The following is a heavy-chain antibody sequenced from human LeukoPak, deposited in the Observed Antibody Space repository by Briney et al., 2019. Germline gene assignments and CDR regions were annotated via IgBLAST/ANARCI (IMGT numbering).Heavy chain of an antibody. CDR3: ASYSPYSSGSLEFQH. D-gene: IGHD6-19*01. CDR1: GDSISSWY. Sequence: PSETLSLTCTVSGDSISSWYWSWIRQPPGKGLEWIGYIYYSGTTNYNPSLKSRVSISLDTSKNQFSLKLSSVTAADTAVYYCASYSPYSSGSLEFQHWGQGTLVTVSS. CDR2: IYYSGTT. V-gene: IGHV4-59*01. J-gene: IGHJ1*01.